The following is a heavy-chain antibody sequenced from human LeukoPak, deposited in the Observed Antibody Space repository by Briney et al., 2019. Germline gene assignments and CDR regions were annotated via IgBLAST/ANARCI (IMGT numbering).Heavy chain of an antibody. CDR2: INTDGSST. CDR1: GFTFSSYW. V-gene: IGHV3-74*01. D-gene: IGHD2-8*01. J-gene: IGHJ1*01. Sequence: GGSLRLSCAASGFTFSSYWMHWVRQAPGKGLVWVSRINTDGSSTSYADSVKGRFTISRDNAKNTLYLQMNSLRAEDTAVYYCAREGYCTNGVCYPAEYFQHWGQGTLVTVSS. CDR3: AREGYCTNGVCYPAEYFQH.